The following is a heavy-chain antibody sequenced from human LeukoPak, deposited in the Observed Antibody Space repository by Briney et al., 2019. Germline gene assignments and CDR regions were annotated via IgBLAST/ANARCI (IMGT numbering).Heavy chain of an antibody. CDR2: IKSYADGSGT. J-gene: IGHJ4*02. CDR1: GFILNFNRYW. D-gene: IGHD3-3*01. V-gene: IGHV3-74*03. CDR3: ARAKEDDFWTLFDY. Sequence: GGSLRLSCEASGFILNFNRYWMHWVRQAPGKGLVWVSCIKSYADGSGTTYADSVKGRFTISRDNAKNSLYLQMNSLRAEDTAVYYCARAKEDDFWTLFDYWGQGTLVTVSS.